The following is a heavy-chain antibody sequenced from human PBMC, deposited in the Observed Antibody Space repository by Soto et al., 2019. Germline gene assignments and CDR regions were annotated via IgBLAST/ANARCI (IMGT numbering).Heavy chain of an antibody. CDR3: AIGGSLHYLFYGMDV. CDR2: INTGNGNT. V-gene: IGHV1-3*04. D-gene: IGHD1-26*01. J-gene: IGHJ6*02. Sequence: SVKVSCKASGYNFSTYALLWVRQAPGQGLEWMGWINTGNGNTKYSQKFQGRVTMTRDTSASTAFLELSSLKSEDTAVYYCAIGGSLHYLFYGMDVCCQGSTVTVSS. CDR1: GYNFSTYA.